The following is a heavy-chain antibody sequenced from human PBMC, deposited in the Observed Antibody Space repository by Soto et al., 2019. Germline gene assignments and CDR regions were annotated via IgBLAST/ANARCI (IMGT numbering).Heavy chain of an antibody. D-gene: IGHD3-3*01. CDR3: ARGYDFWSGYYTDYYYYYMDV. V-gene: IGHV1-46*03. J-gene: IGHJ6*03. Sequence: ASLKVSCKASGYTFTSYYMHWVRQAPGQGLEWMGIINPSGGSTSYAQKFQGRVTMTRDTSTSTVYMELSSLRSEDTAVYYCARGYDFWSGYYTDYYYYYMDVWGKGTTVTVSS. CDR2: INPSGGST. CDR1: GYTFTSYY.